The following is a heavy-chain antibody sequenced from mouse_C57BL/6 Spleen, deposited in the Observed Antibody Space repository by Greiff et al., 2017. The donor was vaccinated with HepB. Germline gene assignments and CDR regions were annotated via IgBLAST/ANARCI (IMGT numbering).Heavy chain of an antibody. J-gene: IGHJ4*01. Sequence: EVQLVESGPGLVKPSQSLSLTCSVTGYSITSGYYWNWIRQFPGNKLEWMGYISYDGSNNYNPSLKNRISITRDTSKNQFFLKLNSVTTEDTATYYCARDSSGYMDYWGQGTSVTVSS. CDR3: ARDSSGYMDY. V-gene: IGHV3-6*01. CDR1: GYSITSGYY. D-gene: IGHD3-2*02. CDR2: ISYDGSN.